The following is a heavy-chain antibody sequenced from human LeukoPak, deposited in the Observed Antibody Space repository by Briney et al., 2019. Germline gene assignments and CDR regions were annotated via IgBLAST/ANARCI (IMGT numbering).Heavy chain of an antibody. D-gene: IGHD2-15*01. CDR2: IYPGDSDT. V-gene: IGHV5-51*01. CDR1: GYSFTSYW. CDR3: ARQECSGGSCYSSY. J-gene: IGHJ4*02. Sequence: GESLKISCMGSGYSFTSYWIAWVRQMPGKGLEWMGIIYPGDSDTRYSPSFQGQVTIPADKSISTAYLQWSSLKASDTAMYYCARQECSGGSCYSSYWGQGTLVTVSS.